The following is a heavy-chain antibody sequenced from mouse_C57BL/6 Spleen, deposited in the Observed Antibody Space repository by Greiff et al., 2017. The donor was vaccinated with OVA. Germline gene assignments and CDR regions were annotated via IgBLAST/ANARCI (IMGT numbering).Heavy chain of an antibody. D-gene: IGHD4-1*01. CDR3: ARRWGVPDYCDY. CDR1: GYAFSSSW. V-gene: IGHV1-82*01. Sequence: QVQLQQSGPELVKPGASVKISCKASGYAFSSSWMNWVKQRPGKGLEWIGRIYPGDGDTNYNGKFKGKATLTADKSSSTAYMQLSSLTSEDSAVYFCARRWGVPDYCDYGGQGTTLTVAS. J-gene: IGHJ2*01. CDR2: IYPGDGDT.